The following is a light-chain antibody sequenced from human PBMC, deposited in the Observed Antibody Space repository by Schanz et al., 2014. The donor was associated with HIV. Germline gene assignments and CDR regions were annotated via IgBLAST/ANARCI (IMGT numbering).Light chain of an antibody. Sequence: DIQMTQSPSTLSASVGDRVTISCRASQSITNWLAWYQQKPGKAPKLLISKASSLESGVPSRFSGSGSGTEFTLTISNLQPDDIATYYCQFYGSYSPWTFGQGTKVEIK. J-gene: IGKJ1*01. CDR2: KAS. V-gene: IGKV1-5*03. CDR3: QFYGSYSPWT. CDR1: QSITNW.